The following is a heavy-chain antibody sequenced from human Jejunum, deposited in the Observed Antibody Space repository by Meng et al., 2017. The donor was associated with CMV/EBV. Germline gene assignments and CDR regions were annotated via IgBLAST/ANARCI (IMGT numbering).Heavy chain of an antibody. D-gene: IGHD1-26*01. V-gene: IGHV1-18*01. CDR2: ISAYNGNT. CDR1: GYTFTKYG. Sequence: QAQLVQSGGEVKKPGASVKVSCKASGYTFTKYGITWVRQAPGQGLEWMGWISAYNGNTNYAQTLQGRVTMTTDTSTSTAYMELWSLRSDDTAVYYCARVEVGITSGDYWGQGTLVTVSS. CDR3: ARVEVGITSGDY. J-gene: IGHJ4*02.